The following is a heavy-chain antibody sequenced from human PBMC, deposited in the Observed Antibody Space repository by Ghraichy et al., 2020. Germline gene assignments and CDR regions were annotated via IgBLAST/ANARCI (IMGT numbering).Heavy chain of an antibody. J-gene: IGHJ4*02. CDR1: GFTFNTYA. CDR3: VKVMTYYGEYYFDY. V-gene: IGHV3-64D*06. D-gene: IGHD1-26*01. CDR2: ISSNGDNT. Sequence: GGSLRLSCSASGFTFNTYAMHWVRQAPGKGLEYVSTISSNGDNTYYADSVKGRFTISRDNSKNTLYLQMSGLRADDTAVYFCVKVMTYYGEYYFDYWGQGTLVTVSS.